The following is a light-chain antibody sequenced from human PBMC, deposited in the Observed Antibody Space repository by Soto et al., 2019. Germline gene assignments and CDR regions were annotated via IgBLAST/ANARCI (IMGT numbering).Light chain of an antibody. CDR2: DVS. CDR3: CSYAGSYTYV. J-gene: IGLJ1*01. V-gene: IGLV2-11*01. Sequence: QSVLTQPRSVSASPGQSVTISCTGTSSDVGGYNYVSWFQLHPGKAPKVMIYDVSKRPSGVPDRFSGSKSGNTASLTISGLQAEDEADYYCCSYAGSYTYVFGTGTKVTVL. CDR1: SSDVGGYNY.